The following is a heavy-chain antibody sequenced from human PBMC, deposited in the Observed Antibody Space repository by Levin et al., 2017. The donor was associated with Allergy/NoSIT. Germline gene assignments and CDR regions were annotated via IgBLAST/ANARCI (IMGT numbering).Heavy chain of an antibody. CDR3: ARAMDV. CDR1: GFTFRSYS. CDR2: ISSGSSIT. Sequence: LSLTCAVSGFTFRSYSMNWVRQAPGKGLEWVSYISSGSSITRYADSVKGRFTISRDSAKNSLYLQMNSLRDEDTAVYYCARAMDVWGQGTTVTVSS. J-gene: IGHJ6*02. V-gene: IGHV3-48*02.